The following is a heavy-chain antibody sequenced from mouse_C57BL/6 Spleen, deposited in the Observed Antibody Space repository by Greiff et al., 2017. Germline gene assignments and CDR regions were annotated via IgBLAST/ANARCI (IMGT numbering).Heavy chain of an antibody. J-gene: IGHJ4*01. V-gene: IGHV1-43*01. CDR3: ARRRYSNYDAMDY. CDR1: GYSFTGYY. CDR2: INPSTGGT. D-gene: IGHD2-5*01. Sequence: EVQLQQSGPELVKPGASVKISCKASGYSFTGYYMHWVKQSSEKSLEWIGEINPSTGGTSYNQKFKGKATLTVDKSSSTAYMQLKSLTSEDSAVYYCARRRYSNYDAMDYWGQGTSVTVSS.